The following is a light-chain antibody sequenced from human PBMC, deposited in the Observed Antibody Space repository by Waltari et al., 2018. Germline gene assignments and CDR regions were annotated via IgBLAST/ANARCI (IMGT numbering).Light chain of an antibody. Sequence: SYDLIHPPSVSVSPGQTASITSSGDELGNKYVYWYQQKTGQSPILVIYQETNRPPGIPERFSGSNSGNTATLTIRGTQALDEADFYCQTWDSNTGVFGGGTKLTVL. CDR2: QET. V-gene: IGLV3-1*01. CDR1: ELGNKY. CDR3: QTWDSNTGV. J-gene: IGLJ2*01.